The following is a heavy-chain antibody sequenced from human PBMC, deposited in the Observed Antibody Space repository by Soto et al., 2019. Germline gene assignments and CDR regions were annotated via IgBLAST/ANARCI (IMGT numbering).Heavy chain of an antibody. J-gene: IGHJ4*02. V-gene: IGHV4-34*01. D-gene: IGHD1-26*01. CDR1: GGSFSGYY. CDR3: ARRGLVGATTFDY. Sequence: SETLSLTCAVYGGSFSGYYWSSIRQPPGKGLEWIGEINHSGSTNYNPSLKSRVTISVDTSKNQFSLKLSSVTAADTAVYYCARRGLVGATTFDYWGQGTLVTVS. CDR2: INHSGST.